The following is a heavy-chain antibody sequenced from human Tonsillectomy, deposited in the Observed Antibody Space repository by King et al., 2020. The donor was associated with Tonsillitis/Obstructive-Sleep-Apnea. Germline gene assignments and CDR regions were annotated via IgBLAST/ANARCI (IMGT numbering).Heavy chain of an antibody. D-gene: IGHD3-3*01. Sequence: QLVQSGAEVKKPGASVKVSCKASGYTFTSYYMHWVRQAPGQGLEWMGLINPSGGSTSYAQKFQGRVTMTRDTSTSTVYMELDSLRSEDKAVYYCARALEWEFYYYMDVWGKGTTVTVSS. CDR1: GYTFTSYY. V-gene: IGHV1-46*01. J-gene: IGHJ6*03. CDR3: ARALEWEFYYYMDV. CDR2: INPSGGST.